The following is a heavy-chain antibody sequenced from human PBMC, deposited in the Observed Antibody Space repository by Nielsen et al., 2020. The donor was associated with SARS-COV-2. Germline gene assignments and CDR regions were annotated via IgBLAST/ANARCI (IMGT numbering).Heavy chain of an antibody. CDR1: GYTFTSYG. Sequence: ASVKVSCKASGYTFTSYGISWVRQAPGQGLEWMGWISAYNGNTNYAQKLQGRVTMTTDTSTSTAYMELRSLRSDDTAVYYCARGPSSWYHPAPERYFDLWGRGTLVTVSS. CDR3: ARGPSSWYHPAPERYFDL. CDR2: ISAYNGNT. J-gene: IGHJ2*01. V-gene: IGHV1-18*01. D-gene: IGHD6-13*01.